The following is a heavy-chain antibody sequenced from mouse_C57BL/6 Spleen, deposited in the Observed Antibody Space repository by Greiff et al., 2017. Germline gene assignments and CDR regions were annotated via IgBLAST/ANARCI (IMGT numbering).Heavy chain of an antibody. V-gene: IGHV1-26*01. CDR1: GYTFTDYY. CDR2: INPNNGGT. Sequence: EVQLQQSGPELVKPGASVKISCKASGYTFTDYYMNWVKQSHGKSLEWIGDINPNNGGTSYNQKFKGKATLTVDKSSSTAYMELRILTSEDAAVYYCARGGNYFDYWGQGTTLTVSS. CDR3: ARGGNYFDY. J-gene: IGHJ2*01. D-gene: IGHD1-1*02.